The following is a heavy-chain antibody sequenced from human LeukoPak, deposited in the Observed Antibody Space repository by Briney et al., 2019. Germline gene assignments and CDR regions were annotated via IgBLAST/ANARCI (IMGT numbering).Heavy chain of an antibody. CDR1: GYTFTGYY. D-gene: IGHD2-8*02. V-gene: IGHV1-2*06. Sequence: ASVKVSCKASGYTFTGYYMHWVRQAPGQGLEWMGRINPNSGGTNYAQKFQGRVTMTRDTSISTAYMELSRLRSDDTAVYYCARVVYCTGGICQIFAFDTWGQGTMVTVSS. CDR3: ARVVYCTGGICQIFAFDT. CDR2: INPNSGGT. J-gene: IGHJ3*02.